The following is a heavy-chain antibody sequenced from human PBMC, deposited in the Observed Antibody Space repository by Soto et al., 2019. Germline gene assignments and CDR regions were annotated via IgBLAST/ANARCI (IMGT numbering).Heavy chain of an antibody. CDR1: GDSISSGAYS. J-gene: IGHJ6*02. D-gene: IGHD3-10*01. CDR3: ARAGSTESNYRDDYALDV. CDR2: IYHNGGT. V-gene: IGHV4-30-2*01. Sequence: QLQLRESGSGLVKPSQTLSLTCAVSGDSISSGAYSWNWIRQPPGKGLEWIGYIYHNGGTFYNPSLKSRVTISLDRSKNHFSLRLSSVTAADTAVYYCARAGSTESNYRDDYALDVWGPGTTVTVSS.